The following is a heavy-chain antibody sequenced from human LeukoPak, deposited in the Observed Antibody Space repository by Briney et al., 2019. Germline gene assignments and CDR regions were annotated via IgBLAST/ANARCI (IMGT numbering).Heavy chain of an antibody. CDR2: IIPIFDTA. CDR1: GGTFSSYA. V-gene: IGHV1-69*05. J-gene: IGHJ4*02. CDR3: AGTIFGVVIFDY. Sequence: ASVKVSXKASGGTFSSYAISWVRQAPGQGLEWMGGIIPIFDTANYAQKFQGRVTITTDESTSTAYMELSSLRSEDTAVYYCAGTIFGVVIFDYWGQGTLVTVSS. D-gene: IGHD3-3*01.